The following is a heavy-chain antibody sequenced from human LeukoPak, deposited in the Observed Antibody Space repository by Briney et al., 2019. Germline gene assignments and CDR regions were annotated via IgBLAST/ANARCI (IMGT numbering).Heavy chain of an antibody. CDR1: GYTFTGYY. CDR3: ARAYDTSGYYQYYLDS. V-gene: IGHV1-2*02. CDR2: INPNSGGT. D-gene: IGHD3-22*01. Sequence: ASVKVSCKASGYTFTGYYMHWVRQAPGQGLEWMGWINPNSGGTNYAQKFEGRVTMTTDTSTTTAYMELRSLRSDDTAVYYCARAYDTSGYYQYYLDSWGQGTLVTVSS. J-gene: IGHJ4*02.